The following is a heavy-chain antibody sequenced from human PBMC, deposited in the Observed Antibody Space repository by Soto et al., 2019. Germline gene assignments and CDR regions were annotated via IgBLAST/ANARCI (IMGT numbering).Heavy chain of an antibody. J-gene: IGHJ4*02. CDR2: IIPIFRAT. CDR1: GGTFTNYA. D-gene: IGHD3-10*01. Sequence: QVQLVQSGAEVKKPGSSVRVSCKTSGGTFTNYAIGWVRQAPGQGLEWMGEIIPIFRATDYAPKFQGRVTLTADKSTSTAYMELSSLRSEDTALYYCATNNGSGEKHFDSWGQGTLVTVSS. V-gene: IGHV1-69*06. CDR3: ATNNGSGEKHFDS.